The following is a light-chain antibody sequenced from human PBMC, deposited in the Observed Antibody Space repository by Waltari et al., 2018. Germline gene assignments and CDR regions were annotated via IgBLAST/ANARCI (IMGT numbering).Light chain of an antibody. CDR2: GAS. CDR1: QSLSNY. Sequence: DIQMTQSPSSLSASIGDRVTITGRASQSLSNYVNWYQQLPGKAPRLLVYGASNVPSGVPSRFSGSGSGTEFTLTISSLQPEDFATYSCQQGYGNPITFGGGTKVDI. CDR3: QQGYGNPIT. V-gene: IGKV1-39*01. J-gene: IGKJ4*01.